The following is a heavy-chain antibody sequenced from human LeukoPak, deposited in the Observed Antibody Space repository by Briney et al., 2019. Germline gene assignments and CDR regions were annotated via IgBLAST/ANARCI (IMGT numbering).Heavy chain of an antibody. CDR1: GFTFSSYG. D-gene: IGHD1-20*01. CDR2: ISYDAIYK. J-gene: IGHJ4*02. Sequence: GGSLRLSCAASGFTFSSYGMHWVRQAPGKGLEWVAAISYDAIYKFYADFVKGRFAISRDNSKNTLYLQMNSLRAEDTAVYYCAKGHTAMITQDYWGQGTLVTVSS. CDR3: AKGHTAMITQDY. V-gene: IGHV3-30*19.